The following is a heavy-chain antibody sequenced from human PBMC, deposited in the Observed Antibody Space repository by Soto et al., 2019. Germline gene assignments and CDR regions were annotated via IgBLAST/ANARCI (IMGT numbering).Heavy chain of an antibody. J-gene: IGHJ4*02. V-gene: IGHV1-69*02. CDR1: GGTFSSYT. CDR2: IIPILGIA. Sequence: QVQLVQSWAEVKKPGSSVKVSCKASGGTFSSYTISWVRPAPGQALVWMGRIIPILGIANYAQTSQRRVATTADKSPSTAYMELSSLRSADTALYYCASENIIAVDGTQHDDWYQGTLFTFSS. CDR3: ASENIIAVDGTQHDD. D-gene: IGHD6-19*01.